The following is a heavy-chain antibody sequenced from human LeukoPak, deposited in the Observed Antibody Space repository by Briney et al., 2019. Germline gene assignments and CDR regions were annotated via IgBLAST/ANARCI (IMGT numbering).Heavy chain of an antibody. D-gene: IGHD3-22*01. CDR3: AREGRTYYYDSSGYYSGGYYFDY. CDR2: INHSGST. V-gene: IGHV4-34*01. J-gene: IGHJ4*02. CDR1: GGSFSGYY. Sequence: SETLSLTCAAYGGSFSGYYWSWIRQPPGKGLEWIGEINHSGSTNYNPSLKSRVTISVDTSKNQFSLKLSSVTAADTAVYYCAREGRTYYYDSSGYYSGGYYFDYWGQGTLVTVSS.